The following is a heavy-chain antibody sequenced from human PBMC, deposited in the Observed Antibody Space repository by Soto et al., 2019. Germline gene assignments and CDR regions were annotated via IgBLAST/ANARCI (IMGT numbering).Heavy chain of an antibody. CDR2: ISWNSGSI. Sequence: EVQLVESGGGLVQPGRSLRLSCAASGFTFDDYAMHWVRQAPGKGLEWDSGISWNSGSIGYADSVKGRFTISRDNAKNSLYLQMNSLRAEDTALYYCAKDPLGGRIAARPFYFDYWGQGTLVTVSS. CDR3: AKDPLGGRIAARPFYFDY. V-gene: IGHV3-9*01. J-gene: IGHJ4*02. CDR1: GFTFDDYA. D-gene: IGHD6-6*01.